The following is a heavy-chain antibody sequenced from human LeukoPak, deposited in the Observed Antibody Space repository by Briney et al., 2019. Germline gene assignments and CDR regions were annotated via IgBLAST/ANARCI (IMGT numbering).Heavy chain of an antibody. CDR1: GLTGSHNY. D-gene: IGHD5-24*01. V-gene: IGHV3-53*01. CDR2: IHTSGDT. CDR3: ARDQMGPYYGMDV. J-gene: IGHJ6*02. Sequence: GGSLRLSCAASGLTGSHNYVSWVRQAPGKGLEWVSAIHTSGDTCYADSVKGRFTISRDNAKNSLSLQMDSLRAEDTAVYYCARDQMGPYYGMDVWGQGTTVTVSS.